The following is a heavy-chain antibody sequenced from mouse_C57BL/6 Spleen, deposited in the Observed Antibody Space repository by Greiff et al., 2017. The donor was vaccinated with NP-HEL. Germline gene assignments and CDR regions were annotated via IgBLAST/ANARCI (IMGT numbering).Heavy chain of an antibody. J-gene: IGHJ4*01. CDR2: IYPGSGST. Sequence: QVQLQQSGAELVKPGASVKMSCKASGYTFTSYWITWVKQRPGQGLEWIGDIYPGSGSTYYNEKFKGKATLTVDTSSSTAYMELRSLTSEDSAVYYCARFGMDYWGQGTSVTVSS. CDR1: GYTFTSYW. V-gene: IGHV1-55*01. CDR3: ARFGMDY.